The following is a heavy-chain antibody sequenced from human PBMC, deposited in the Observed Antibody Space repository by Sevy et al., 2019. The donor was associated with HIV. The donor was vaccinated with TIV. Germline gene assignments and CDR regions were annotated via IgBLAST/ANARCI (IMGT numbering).Heavy chain of an antibody. Sequence: SGPTLVNPTQTLTLTYTFSGFSLSTSGVGVGWIRQPPGKALEWLALIYWDDDKRYSPSLKSRLTITKDTSKNQVVLTMTNMDPVDTATYYCAPKGLGPDTAMMHGFDYWGQGTLVTVSS. J-gene: IGHJ4*02. CDR3: APKGLGPDTAMMHGFDY. CDR2: IYWDDDK. D-gene: IGHD5-18*01. V-gene: IGHV2-5*02. CDR1: GFSLSTSGVG.